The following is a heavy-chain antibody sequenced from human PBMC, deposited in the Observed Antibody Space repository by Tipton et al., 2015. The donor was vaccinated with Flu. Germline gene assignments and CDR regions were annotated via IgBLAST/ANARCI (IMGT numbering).Heavy chain of an antibody. CDR3: ARRDFSNYVSDPKNWFDR. D-gene: IGHD4-11*01. J-gene: IGHJ5*02. CDR1: GDSFSSDYF. V-gene: IGHV4-38-2*01. CDR2: IHRSGST. Sequence: LRLSCAVSGDSFSSDYFWGWIRQPPGKGLEWIATIHRSGSTKYNPSLKSRVTISVDTSKNQFSLEMRSVTAADMAVYYCARRDFSNYVSDPKNWFDRWGQGILVTVSS.